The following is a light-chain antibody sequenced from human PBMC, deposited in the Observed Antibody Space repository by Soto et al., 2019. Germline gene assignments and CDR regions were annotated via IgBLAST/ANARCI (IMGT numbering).Light chain of an antibody. CDR3: QKYNSAPCT. CDR1: EDIADF. V-gene: IGKV1-27*01. CDR2: AAS. J-gene: IGKJ2*02. Sequence: DFQMTQSPSSLSASVGDRVTITCRASEDIADFLAWYQQKPGKVPKLLIYAASTLQAVVPSRFSGSGSGTDFTLTISSLQPEDVATYYCQKYNSAPCTFGQGTKLEIK.